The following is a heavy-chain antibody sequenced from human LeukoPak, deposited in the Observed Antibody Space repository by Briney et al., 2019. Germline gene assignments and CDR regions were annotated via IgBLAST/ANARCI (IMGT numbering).Heavy chain of an antibody. CDR2: IKQDGSER. CDR1: GFSFSHYW. J-gene: IGHJ4*02. V-gene: IGHV3-7*01. CDR3: AKDRPNFDY. Sequence: GGFLRLSCAASGFSFSHYWMSWFRQTPEKGLEWVANIKQDGSERYHVDSVKGRFTISRDNAKNSLYLEMNSLRVEDTAVYYCAKDRPNFDYWGRGTLVTVSS.